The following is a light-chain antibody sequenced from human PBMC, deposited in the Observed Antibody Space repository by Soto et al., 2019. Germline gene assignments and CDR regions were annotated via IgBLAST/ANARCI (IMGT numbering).Light chain of an antibody. V-gene: IGKV3-20*01. CDR2: GAS. CDR3: QQYGSSPGT. CDR1: QSVTSNY. Sequence: EIVLTHSPGTLSSSPCERVTLSFSASQSVTSNYLAWYQQQPGQAPRLLIFGASIRDTGLPDRLSGGGSGTDFTLTISRLEPEDFAVYYCQQYGSSPGTFGQGTKVDIK. J-gene: IGKJ1*01.